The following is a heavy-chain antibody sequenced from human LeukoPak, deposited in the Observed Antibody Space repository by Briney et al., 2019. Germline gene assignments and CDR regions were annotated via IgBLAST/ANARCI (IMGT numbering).Heavy chain of an antibody. CDR2: IIPIFGTA. D-gene: IGHD2/OR15-2a*01. CDR1: GGTFSSYA. CDR3: ARVLSPGAFDI. Sequence: GASVKVSCKAAGGTFSSYAISWVRQAPEQGLEWMGGIIPIFGTANYAQKFQGKVTITADESTSTAYMELSSLRSEDTAVYYCARVLSPGAFDIWGQGTMVTVSS. J-gene: IGHJ3*02. V-gene: IGHV1-69*13.